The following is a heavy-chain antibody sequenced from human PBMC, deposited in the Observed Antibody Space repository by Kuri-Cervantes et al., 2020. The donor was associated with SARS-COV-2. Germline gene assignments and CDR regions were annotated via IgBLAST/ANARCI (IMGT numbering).Heavy chain of an antibody. CDR2: VNHNGGA. D-gene: IGHD6-13*01. CDR3: ARAAAGNWYFDL. J-gene: IGHJ2*01. CDR1: GGSLSGSF. Sequence: ESLKISCAVYGGSLSGSFWSWIRQSPGKGLEWIGEVNHNGGANYNPSLKSRVTISVDTSKNQFSLKLSSVTAADTAVYYCARAAAGNWYFDLWGRGTLVTVSS. V-gene: IGHV4-34*01.